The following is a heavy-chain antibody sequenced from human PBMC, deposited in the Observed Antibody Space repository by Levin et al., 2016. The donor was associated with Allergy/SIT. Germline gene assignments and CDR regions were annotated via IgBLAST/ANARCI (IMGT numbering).Heavy chain of an antibody. D-gene: IGHD3-10*01. Sequence: WVRQAPGQGLEWMGWINPNSGGTNYAQKFQGRVTMTRDTSISTAYMELSRLRSDDTAVYYCARDQGHLFTMVRGVLRVPFDYWGQGTLVTVSS. CDR2: INPNSGGT. J-gene: IGHJ4*02. CDR3: ARDQGHLFTMVRGVLRVPFDY. V-gene: IGHV1-2*02.